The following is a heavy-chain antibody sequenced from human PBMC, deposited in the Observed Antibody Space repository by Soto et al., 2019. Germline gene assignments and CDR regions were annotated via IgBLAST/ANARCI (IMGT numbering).Heavy chain of an antibody. D-gene: IGHD6-19*01. CDR1: GLSFSSYA. CDR2: ISGSVGST. J-gene: IGHJ4*02. Sequence: GGSLRLSCAASGLSFSSYAMSWVRQAPGKGLEWVSAISGSVGSTFYADSVKGRFTISRDNSKNTLFLQMNSLTSEDTAVYYCAGRIAVAGTLAYWGQGTLVTVSS. CDR3: AGRIAVAGTLAY. V-gene: IGHV3-23*01.